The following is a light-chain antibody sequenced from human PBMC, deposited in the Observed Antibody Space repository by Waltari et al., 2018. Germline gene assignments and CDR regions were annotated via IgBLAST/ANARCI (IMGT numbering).Light chain of an antibody. J-gene: IGLJ3*02. V-gene: IGLV4-69*01. CDR3: QTGGTGIRV. Sequence: QLVLTQSPSASASLGASVKLTCTLSSGHNNYAIAWHQQQPEKGPRYLMKLNSDGSHSKGDGIPGRLAGSSSGAERYGTMSSLQSEDEADDDCQTGGTGIRVFGGGTKLTVL. CDR1: SGHNNYA. CDR2: LNSDGSH.